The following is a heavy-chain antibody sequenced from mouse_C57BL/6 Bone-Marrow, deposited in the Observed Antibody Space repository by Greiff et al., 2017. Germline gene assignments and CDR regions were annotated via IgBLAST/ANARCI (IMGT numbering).Heavy chain of an antibody. CDR1: GFNIKNTY. J-gene: IGHJ4*01. CDR2: IDPANGIT. V-gene: IGHV14-3*01. Sequence: DVQLQESVAELVRPGASVTLSCTASGFNIKNTYMHWVKQRPDPGLEWIGRIDPANGITKFVPKFQGKVTITADTASNTAYLQLSSLTSEYTAIYYCAPYAMDYWGQGTSVTVSS. CDR3: APYAMDY.